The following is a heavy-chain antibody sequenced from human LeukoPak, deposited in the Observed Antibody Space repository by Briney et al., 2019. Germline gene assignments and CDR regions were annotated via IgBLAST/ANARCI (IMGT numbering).Heavy chain of an antibody. J-gene: IGHJ4*02. Sequence: GGSLRHSCAASGFTFSNHAMSWVRQAPGKGLQWVSAISGGGVAIYYADSVKGRFTISRDNSKNTLYLQMNSLRAEDTAVYYCAKDGFDYYDSSGYYYFNHWGQGTLVTVSS. CDR1: GFTFSNHA. CDR3: AKDGFDYYDSSGYYYFNH. V-gene: IGHV3-23*01. D-gene: IGHD3-22*01. CDR2: ISGGGVAI.